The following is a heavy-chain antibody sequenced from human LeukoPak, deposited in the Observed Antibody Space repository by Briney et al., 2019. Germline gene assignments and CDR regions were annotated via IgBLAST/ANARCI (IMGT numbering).Heavy chain of an antibody. D-gene: IGHD3-10*01. CDR3: ARRYYYGSGQKYYFDY. CDR1: GYSFTSYW. Sequence: GESLKISCKGSGYSFTSYWIGWVRQMPGKGLEWMGIIYPGDSDTRYSPSFQGQVTISADKSISTAYLQWSSLEASDTAMYYCARRYYYGSGQKYYFDYWGQGTLVTVSS. CDR2: IYPGDSDT. V-gene: IGHV5-51*01. J-gene: IGHJ4*02.